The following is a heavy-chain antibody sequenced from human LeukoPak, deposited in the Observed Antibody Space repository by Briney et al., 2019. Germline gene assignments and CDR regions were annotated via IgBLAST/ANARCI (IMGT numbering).Heavy chain of an antibody. CDR3: ARDVATAAAFDI. D-gene: IGHD5-12*01. J-gene: IGHJ3*02. CDR1: GGSISSGSYY. Sequence: SQTLSLTCTVSGGSISSGSYYWSWIRQPAGKGLEWIGRIYTSGSTNYNPSLRSRVTISVDASKNQFSLKLSSVTAADTAVYYCARDVATAAAFDIWGQGTMVTVSS. V-gene: IGHV4-61*02. CDR2: IYTSGST.